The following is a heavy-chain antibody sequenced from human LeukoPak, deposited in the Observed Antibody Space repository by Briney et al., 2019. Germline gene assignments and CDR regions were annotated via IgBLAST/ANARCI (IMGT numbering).Heavy chain of an antibody. V-gene: IGHV4-39*01. J-gene: IGHJ4*02. D-gene: IGHD6-13*01. CDR2: IYYSGST. CDR3: ARRISSSWYYFDY. Sequence: SETLSLTCTVSGGSISSSSYYWGWIRQPPGTGLEWLGSIYYSGSTYYNPSLKSRVTISVDTSKNQFSLKLSSVTAADTAVYYCARRISSSWYYFDYWGQGTLVTVSS. CDR1: GGSISSSSYY.